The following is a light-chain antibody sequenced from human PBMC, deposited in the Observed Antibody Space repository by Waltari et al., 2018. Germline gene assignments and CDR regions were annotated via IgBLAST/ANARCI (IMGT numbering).Light chain of an antibody. CDR2: DAS. CDR1: QSVSRN. J-gene: IGKJ2*01. V-gene: IGKV3-11*01. CDR3: QQRSDWSYT. Sequence: EIMLTQSPATLSFSPGERAPLPCRASQSVSRNLAWYQQKPGQAPRLLIYDASNRATGIPARFSGSGSGTDFTLTISSLEPEDFAVYYCQQRSDWSYTFGQGTKLEI.